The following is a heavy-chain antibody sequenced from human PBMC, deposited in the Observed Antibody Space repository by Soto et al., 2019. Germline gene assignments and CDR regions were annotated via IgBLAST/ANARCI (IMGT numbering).Heavy chain of an antibody. CDR2: IYPGDSDT. CDR1: GYSFTSYW. Sequence: GESLKISCKGSGYSFTSYWIGWVRQMPGKGLEWMGTIYPGDSDTRYSPSFQGQVTISADKSISTAYLQWSSLKASDTAMYYCARPYCSGGSCSHPFDYWGQGTLVTVSS. CDR3: ARPYCSGGSCSHPFDY. D-gene: IGHD2-15*01. J-gene: IGHJ4*02. V-gene: IGHV5-51*01.